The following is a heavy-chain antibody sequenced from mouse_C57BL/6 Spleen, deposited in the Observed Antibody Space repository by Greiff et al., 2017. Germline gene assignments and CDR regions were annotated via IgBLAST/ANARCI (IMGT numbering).Heavy chain of an antibody. D-gene: IGHD2-3*01. J-gene: IGHJ4*01. CDR3: ARSMGGGYYPSSPIAMDY. V-gene: IGHV1-81*01. CDR1: GYTFTSYG. Sequence: QVQLQQSGAELARPGASVKLSCKASGYTFTSYGISWVKQRTGQGLEWIGEIYPRSGNTYYNEKFKGKATLTADKSSSTAYMELRSLTSEDSAVYFCARSMGGGYYPSSPIAMDYWGQGTSVTVSS. CDR2: IYPRSGNT.